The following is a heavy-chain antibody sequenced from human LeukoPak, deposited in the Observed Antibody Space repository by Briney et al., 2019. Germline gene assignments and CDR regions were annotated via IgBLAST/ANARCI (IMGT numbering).Heavy chain of an antibody. V-gene: IGHV3-21*01. CDR3: ARDQPIAVAGYFGY. D-gene: IGHD6-19*01. CDR1: GFTFSSYS. CDR2: ISSSSSYI. Sequence: GGSLRLSCAASGFTFSSYSMNWVRQAPGKGLEWVSSISSSSSYIYYADSVKGRFTISRDNAKNSLYLQMNSLRAEDTAVYYCARDQPIAVAGYFGYWGQGTLVTVSS. J-gene: IGHJ4*02.